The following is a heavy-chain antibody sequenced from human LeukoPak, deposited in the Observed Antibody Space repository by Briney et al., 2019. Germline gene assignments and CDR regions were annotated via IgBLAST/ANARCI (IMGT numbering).Heavy chain of an antibody. J-gene: IGHJ4*02. V-gene: IGHV3-74*03. Sequence: GGSLRLSCAASGFSFSSYWMHWVRQAPGKGLVWVARISPDGSSALSADSVKGRFTISRDNSKNTLYLQMNSLRAEDTAVYYCAKDGNIVIMVAVDYFDYWGQGTLVTVSS. D-gene: IGHD2-8*01. CDR2: ISPDGSSA. CDR1: GFSFSSYW. CDR3: AKDGNIVIMVAVDYFDY.